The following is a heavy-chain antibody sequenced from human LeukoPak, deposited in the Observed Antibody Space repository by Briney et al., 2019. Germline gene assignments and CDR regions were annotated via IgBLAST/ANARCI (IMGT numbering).Heavy chain of an antibody. D-gene: IGHD5-18*01. J-gene: IGHJ2*01. Sequence: SETLSLTRTVFGDSKSYYWGWIRQPPGKGLEWIGTIYSSGTTYYTPSLKGRVTISVDMSKNQFSLKLHSVTAADTAVYYCARPETTSMVPWFFDLWGRGILVTVSS. CDR2: IYSSGTT. CDR1: GDSKSYY. V-gene: IGHV4-39*01. CDR3: ARPETTSMVPWFFDL.